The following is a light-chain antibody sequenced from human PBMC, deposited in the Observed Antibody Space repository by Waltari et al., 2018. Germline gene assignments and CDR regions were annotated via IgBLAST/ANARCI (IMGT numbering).Light chain of an antibody. CDR2: DVS. CDR3: SSYTSTTTVI. Sequence: HSALTQPASVSGSPGQSITISCTGSSSDIGNYNYVSWYQQHPGKAPKLMIFDVSNRPSGVSNRFSGSKSGNTASLTISGLQAEDEADYYCSSYTSTTTVIFGGGTKLTVL. CDR1: SSDIGNYNY. J-gene: IGLJ2*01. V-gene: IGLV2-14*03.